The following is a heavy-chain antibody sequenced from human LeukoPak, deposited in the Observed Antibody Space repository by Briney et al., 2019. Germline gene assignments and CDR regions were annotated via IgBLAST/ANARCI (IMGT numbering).Heavy chain of an antibody. V-gene: IGHV3-64D*06. CDR1: GFTFSTYT. Sequence: GGSLRLSCSASGFTFSTYTMHWVRQAPGKGLEYVSAINNNGGSTYYADPVKGRFTISRDNSKNTLYLQMSSLRPEDTAVYYCVKGIVVVTARAFDYWGQGTLVTVSS. J-gene: IGHJ4*02. D-gene: IGHD2-21*02. CDR2: INNNGGST. CDR3: VKGIVVVTARAFDY.